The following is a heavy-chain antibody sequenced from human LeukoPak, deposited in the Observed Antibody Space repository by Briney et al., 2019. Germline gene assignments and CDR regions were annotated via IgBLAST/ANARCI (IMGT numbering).Heavy chain of an antibody. Sequence: PGGSLRLSCAASGFTFSDYYMSWIRQAPGKGLEGVSYISSSGSTIYYADSVKGRFTISRDNAKNSLYLQMNSLRAEDTAVYYCARAIAAAYDAFDIWGQGTMVTVSS. D-gene: IGHD6-13*01. CDR1: GFTFSDYY. CDR3: ARAIAAAYDAFDI. CDR2: ISSSGSTI. V-gene: IGHV3-11*01. J-gene: IGHJ3*02.